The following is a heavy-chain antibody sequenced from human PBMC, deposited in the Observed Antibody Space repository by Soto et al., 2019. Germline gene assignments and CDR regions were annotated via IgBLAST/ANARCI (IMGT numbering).Heavy chain of an antibody. V-gene: IGHV4-39*01. J-gene: IGHJ2*01. Sequence: SETLSLTCTVSGGSISSSSYYWGWIRQPPGKGLEWIGSIYYSGSTYYNPSLKSRVTISVDTSKNQFSLKLSSVTAADTAVYYCARHGFGERWYFDLWGRGTLVTVSS. D-gene: IGHD3-10*01. CDR1: GGSISSSSYY. CDR2: IYYSGST. CDR3: ARHGFGERWYFDL.